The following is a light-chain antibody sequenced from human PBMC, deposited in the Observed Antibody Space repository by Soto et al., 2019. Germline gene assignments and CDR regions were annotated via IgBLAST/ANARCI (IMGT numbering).Light chain of an antibody. V-gene: IGKV3-15*01. J-gene: IGKJ1*01. Sequence: EIVMTQSPATLSVSPGERATLSCRASQSVSSNLAWYQQKPGQAPRLLIYGASTRASGIPARFSGSGSETELTLTISSLQSEDFAVYFCQQHDGWPRTFGQGTKVDIK. CDR3: QQHDGWPRT. CDR1: QSVSSN. CDR2: GAS.